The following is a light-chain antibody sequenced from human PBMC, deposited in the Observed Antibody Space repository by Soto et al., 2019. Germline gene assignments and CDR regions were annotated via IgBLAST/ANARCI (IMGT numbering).Light chain of an antibody. V-gene: IGLV2-23*01. J-gene: IGLJ3*02. Sequence: QSTLTQPASVSGSPGQSITISCTGTSSGVGSYNLVSWYQQHPGKAPKLMIYEGSKRPSGVSNRFSGSKSGNTASLTISGLQAEDEADYYCCSYAGSSTFWVFGGGTKLTVL. CDR3: CSYAGSSTFWV. CDR2: EGS. CDR1: SSGVGSYNL.